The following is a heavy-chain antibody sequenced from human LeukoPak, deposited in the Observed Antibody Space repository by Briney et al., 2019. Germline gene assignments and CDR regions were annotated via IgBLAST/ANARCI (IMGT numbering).Heavy chain of an antibody. J-gene: IGHJ6*03. CDR3: AKCPMAYYYYMDV. D-gene: IGHD3-10*01. CDR1: GFTFSSYT. CDR2: ISGNGGST. V-gene: IGHV3-23*01. Sequence: GGSLRLSCAASGFTFSSYTMSWVRQAPGKGLEWVSAISGNGGSTYYADSVKGRFTISRDNSKNTLYLQMNNLRAEDTAAYYCAKCPMAYYYYMDVWGKGTTVTVSS.